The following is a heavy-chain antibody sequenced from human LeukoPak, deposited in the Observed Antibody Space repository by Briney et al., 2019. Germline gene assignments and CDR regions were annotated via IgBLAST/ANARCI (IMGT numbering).Heavy chain of an antibody. CDR1: GGSISSYY. CDR2: IYTSGST. D-gene: IGHD3-3*01. Sequence: SETLSLTCTVSGGSISSYYWSWIRQPAGKGLEWIGRIYTSGSTNYNPSLKSRVTISVDTSKNQFSLKLSSVTAADTAVYYCARVGVAYYDFWSGYYPNWFDPWGQGTLVTVSS. V-gene: IGHV4-4*07. J-gene: IGHJ5*02. CDR3: ARVGVAYYDFWSGYYPNWFDP.